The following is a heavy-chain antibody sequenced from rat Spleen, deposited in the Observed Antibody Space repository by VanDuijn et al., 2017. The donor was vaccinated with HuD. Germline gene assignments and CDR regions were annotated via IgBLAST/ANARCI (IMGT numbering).Heavy chain of an antibody. V-gene: IGHV5-25*01. CDR3: TRQGNWARWFPY. CDR1: GITFTNYD. Sequence: EVELVESGGGLVQPGRSLKLSCAASGITFTNYDMAWARQAPTKGLEWVASINTSGGSTYYRDSVKGRFTVSRDNAKSTLYLQMDSLRSEDTATYYCTRQGNWARWFPYWGQGTLVTVSS. D-gene: IGHD4-6*01. J-gene: IGHJ3*01. CDR2: INTSGGST.